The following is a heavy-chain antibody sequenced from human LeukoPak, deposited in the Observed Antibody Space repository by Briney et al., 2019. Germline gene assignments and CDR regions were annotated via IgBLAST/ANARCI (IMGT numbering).Heavy chain of an antibody. CDR2: IRYDGSNK. J-gene: IGHJ4*02. V-gene: IGHV3-30*02. CDR1: GFTFSSYG. Sequence: PGVSLRLSCAASGFTFSSYGMHWVRQAPGKGLEWVAFIRYDGSNKYYADSVKGRFTISRDNSKNTLYLQMNSLRAEDTAVYYCAKEGFGEFRPYYFDYWGQGTLVTVSS. CDR3: AKEGFGEFRPYYFDY. D-gene: IGHD3-10*01.